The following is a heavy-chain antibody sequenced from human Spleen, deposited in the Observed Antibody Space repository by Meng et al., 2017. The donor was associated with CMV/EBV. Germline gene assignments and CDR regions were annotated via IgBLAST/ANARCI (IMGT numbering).Heavy chain of an antibody. CDR3: ASSDGLDYDSSCYYLQDF. V-gene: IGHV1-8*01. CDR1: GYTFTSYD. CDR2: MNPNSGNT. D-gene: IGHD3-22*01. Sequence: ASVKVSCKASGYTFTSYDINWVRQATGQGLEWMGWMNPNSGNTGYAQKFQGRVTMTRNTSISTAYMELSSLRSEDTAVYYCASSDGLDYDSSCYYLQDFWGQGTMVTV. J-gene: IGHJ3*01.